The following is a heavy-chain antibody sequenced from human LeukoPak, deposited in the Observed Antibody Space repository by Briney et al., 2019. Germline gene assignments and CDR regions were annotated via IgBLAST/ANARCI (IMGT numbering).Heavy chain of an antibody. CDR1: GFNFGGYW. CDR2: IRYDGSET. J-gene: IGHJ4*02. CDR3: ASATGDKGGYFDS. Sequence: GGSLRLSCAASGFNFGGYWMSWVRHAPGKGLERVVHIRYDGSETFYGDSVKGRFTVSRDNAKNSLYLQMNSLRVEDTGVYYCASATGDKGGYFDSWGQGAQVTVSS. D-gene: IGHD7-27*01. V-gene: IGHV3-7*01.